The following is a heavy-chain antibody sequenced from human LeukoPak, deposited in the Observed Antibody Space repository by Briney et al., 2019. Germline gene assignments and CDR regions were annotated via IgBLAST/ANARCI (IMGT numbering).Heavy chain of an antibody. CDR3: ARDTLGEGEDANYAVYYFDY. V-gene: IGHV3-7*01. Sequence: VGALRLSCPASVCRLNTYLMSWVRQAPAKGLEGVANIKQDGNEKYYADSVKGRLNISRDNGKNSVHLQMNRLRDDDTAVYYCARDTLGEGEDANYAVYYFDYWGQGTVVTVSS. CDR2: IKQDGNEK. J-gene: IGHJ4*02. CDR1: VCRLNTYL. D-gene: IGHD4/OR15-4a*01.